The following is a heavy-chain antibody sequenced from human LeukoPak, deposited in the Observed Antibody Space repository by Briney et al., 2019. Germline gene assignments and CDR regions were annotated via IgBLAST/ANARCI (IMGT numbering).Heavy chain of an antibody. CDR2: ISWDGGST. Sequence: PGGSLRLSCAASGFTLKDYAMHWVRHAPGKGLEWVSLISWDGGSTYYAGSVKGRFTISRDNSKNSLYLQMNSLRAEDTALYYCAAWRRLGDDAFDIWGQGTMVTVSS. CDR1: GFTLKDYA. D-gene: IGHD2-21*01. J-gene: IGHJ3*02. CDR3: AAWRRLGDDAFDI. V-gene: IGHV3-43D*03.